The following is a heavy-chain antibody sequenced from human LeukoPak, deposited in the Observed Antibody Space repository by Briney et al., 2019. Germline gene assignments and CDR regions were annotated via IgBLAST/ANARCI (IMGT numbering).Heavy chain of an antibody. CDR1: GYTFTNYA. Sequence: ASVKVSCKASGYTFTNYAMNWVRQAPGQGLEWMGWIHPSTGNPTYAQGFTGRFVFSLDTSVSTAYLQISSLKAEDTAVYYCARAHQPLGGLSFPDSWGQGTLVTVSS. V-gene: IGHV7-4-1*02. CDR3: ARAHQPLGGLSFPDS. J-gene: IGHJ5*01. CDR2: IHPSTGNP. D-gene: IGHD3-16*02.